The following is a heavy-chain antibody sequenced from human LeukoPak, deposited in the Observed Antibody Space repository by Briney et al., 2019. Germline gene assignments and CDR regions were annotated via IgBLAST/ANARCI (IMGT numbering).Heavy chain of an antibody. CDR3: ARGPSRGNPVTFDY. D-gene: IGHD4-11*01. Sequence: GASVKVSCKASGGTFSSYAISWVRQAPGQGLEWLGGIIPIFGKANYAQKFQGRVTITADESTSTAYMELSSLRSEDPAVYYCARGPSRGNPVTFDYWGQGTLVTVSS. CDR1: GGTFSSYA. J-gene: IGHJ4*02. CDR2: IIPIFGKA. V-gene: IGHV1-69*13.